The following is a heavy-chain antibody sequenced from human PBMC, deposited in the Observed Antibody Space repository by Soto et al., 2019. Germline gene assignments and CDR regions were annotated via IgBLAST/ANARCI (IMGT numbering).Heavy chain of an antibody. V-gene: IGHV4-30-4*01. Sequence: QVQLQESGPGLVKPSQTLSLTCTVSGGSISSGDYYWSWIRQPPGKGLEWIGYIYYSGSTYYNPSLKSRVTISVDTSKNQFSLKLSSVTAADTAVYYCARVREPVSYGKGEFDYWGQGTLVTVSS. J-gene: IGHJ4*02. CDR1: GGSISSGDYY. CDR2: IYYSGST. D-gene: IGHD4-17*01. CDR3: ARVREPVSYGKGEFDY.